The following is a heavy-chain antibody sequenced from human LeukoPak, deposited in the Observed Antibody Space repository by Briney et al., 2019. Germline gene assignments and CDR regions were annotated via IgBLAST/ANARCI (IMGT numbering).Heavy chain of an antibody. Sequence: GGTLRLSCAASGFPFNNHGMSWVRQAPGKGLEWVSGIIGGAGSTYYADSVKGRFTISRDNAKNSLYLQMNSLRAEDTAVYYCARGMTTVTTWFDPWGQGTLVTVSS. J-gene: IGHJ5*02. CDR1: GFPFNNHG. CDR2: IIGGAGST. V-gene: IGHV3-23*01. CDR3: ARGMTTVTTWFDP. D-gene: IGHD4-17*01.